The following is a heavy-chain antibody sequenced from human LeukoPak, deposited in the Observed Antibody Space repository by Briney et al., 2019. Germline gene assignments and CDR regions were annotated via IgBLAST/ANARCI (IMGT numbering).Heavy chain of an antibody. CDR2: IIPIFGAA. J-gene: IGHJ4*02. CDR3: ARENAAMGSFDY. D-gene: IGHD5-18*01. CDR1: GGTFSSYA. V-gene: IGHV1-69*01. Sequence: ASVKVSCKASGGTFSSYAISWVRQAPGQGLEWMGGIIPIFGAANYAQKFQGRVTITADESTSTAYMELSSLRSEDTAVYYCARENAAMGSFDYWGQGTLVTVSS.